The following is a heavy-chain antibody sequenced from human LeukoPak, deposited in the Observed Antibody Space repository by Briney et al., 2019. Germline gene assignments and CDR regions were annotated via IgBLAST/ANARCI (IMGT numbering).Heavy chain of an antibody. V-gene: IGHV3-23*01. CDR3: AKVGFSEMEWLLYSDH. CDR2: IKSDGSST. CDR1: GFTFSSFS. Sequence: PGGSLRLSCAASGFTFSSFSMSWVRQAPGKGLEWVSTIKSDGSSTYYADSVKGRFTISRDNSKNTLYLQVTSLRAEDTAVYYCAKVGFSEMEWLLYSDHWGQGTLVTVSS. D-gene: IGHD3-3*01. J-gene: IGHJ4*02.